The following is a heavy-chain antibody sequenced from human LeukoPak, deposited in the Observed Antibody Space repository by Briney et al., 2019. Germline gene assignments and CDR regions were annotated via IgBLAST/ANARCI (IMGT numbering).Heavy chain of an antibody. J-gene: IGHJ3*02. CDR1: GFTFSHHG. CDR3: AKMWELDAFDI. CDR2: IRNDGSNH. D-gene: IGHD1-26*01. Sequence: GGSLRLSCAASGFTFSHHGMHWVRQAPGKGLEWVAFIRNDGSNHYYADSVKGRFTISRDNSKNTLYLQMNSLRAEDTAVYYCAKMWELDAFDIWGQGTMVTVSS. V-gene: IGHV3-30*02.